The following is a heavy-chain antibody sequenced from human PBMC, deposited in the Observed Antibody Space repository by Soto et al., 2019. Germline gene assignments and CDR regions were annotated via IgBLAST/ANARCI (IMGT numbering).Heavy chain of an antibody. V-gene: IGHV5-51*01. CDR3: ATNNDYYDSSGPDALDI. CDR2: IYPGDSDT. CDR1: GYSFTSYW. D-gene: IGHD3-22*01. Sequence: GESLKISCKGSGYSFTSYWIGWVRQMPGKGLEWMGIIYPGDSDTRYSPSFQGQVTISADKSISTAYLQWSGLKASDTAMYYCATNNDYYDSSGPDALDIWGQGTMVTVSS. J-gene: IGHJ3*02.